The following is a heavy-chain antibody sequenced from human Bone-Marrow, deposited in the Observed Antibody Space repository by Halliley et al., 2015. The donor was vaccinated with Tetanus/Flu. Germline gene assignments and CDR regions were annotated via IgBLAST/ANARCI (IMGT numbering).Heavy chain of an antibody. J-gene: IGHJ3*02. CDR3: TRLAGFDAFDI. V-gene: IGHV3-73*01. Sequence: SLRLSCAASGFTFSGFAMHWVRQASGKGLEWVGRIRSKANSYTTAYAPSLKGRFTVSRDDSKNTAYLQMNSPKTEDTAVYYCTRLAGFDAFDIWGQGTVVTVSS. CDR1: GFTFSGFA. CDR2: IRSKANSYTT.